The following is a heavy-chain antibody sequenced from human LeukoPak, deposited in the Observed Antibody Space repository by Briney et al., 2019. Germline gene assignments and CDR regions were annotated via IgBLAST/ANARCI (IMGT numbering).Heavy chain of an antibody. D-gene: IGHD3-16*01. Sequence: GGSLRLSCAASGFTFSSYWMSWVRQAPGKGLEWVANIKQAGSENSYVDSVKGRFTISRDNAKNSLYLQINSLRAEDTAVYYCARVRGDYYLDYWGQGTLVTVSS. CDR3: ARVRGDYYLDY. V-gene: IGHV3-7*01. CDR2: IKQAGSEN. J-gene: IGHJ4*02. CDR1: GFTFSSYW.